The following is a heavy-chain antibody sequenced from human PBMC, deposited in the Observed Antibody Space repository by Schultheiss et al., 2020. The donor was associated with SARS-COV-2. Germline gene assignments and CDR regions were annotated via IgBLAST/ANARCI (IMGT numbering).Heavy chain of an antibody. CDR1: GGSISSSSYY. D-gene: IGHD6-6*01. CDR3: ARDHSQQLVRGWFDP. J-gene: IGHJ5*02. Sequence: SETLSLTCTVSGGSISSSSYYWSWIRQPAGKGLEWIGRIYYSGSTNYNPSLKSRVTISVDTSKNQFSLKLSSVTAADTAVYYCARDHSQQLVRGWFDPWGQGTLVTVSS. V-gene: IGHV4-39*07. CDR2: IYYSGST.